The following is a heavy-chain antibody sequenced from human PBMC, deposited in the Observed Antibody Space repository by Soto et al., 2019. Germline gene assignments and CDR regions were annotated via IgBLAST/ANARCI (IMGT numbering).Heavy chain of an antibody. CDR1: GYTFTAYY. V-gene: IGHV1-2*02. D-gene: IGHD3-10*01. CDR2: INPKFGDT. CDR3: ARNMDYYYGPGSGNGHGV. Sequence: QVQLVQSGAEVKEPGDSVRVSCEASGYTFTAYYIHWVRQAPGQGLEWMGWINPKFGDTTYAQDFKGRVFMTRDMSNSTVYVELSRLTSDDTAIYYCARNMDYYYGPGSGNGHGVWGQGTTVTFFS. J-gene: IGHJ6*02.